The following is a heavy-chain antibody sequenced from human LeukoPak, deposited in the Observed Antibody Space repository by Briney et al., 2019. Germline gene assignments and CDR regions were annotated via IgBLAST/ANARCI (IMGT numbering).Heavy chain of an antibody. CDR3: AKDWHYYGHDFDL. Sequence: GGSLRLSCAASGFTFDDYAMHWVRQAPGKGLEWVSLISGDGGTTYYTDSMKGRFTISRDNSKNSLYLQMNSLRTEDTALYYCAKDWHYYGHDFDLWGRGTLVTVSS. D-gene: IGHD4-17*01. V-gene: IGHV3-43*02. J-gene: IGHJ2*01. CDR1: GFTFDDYA. CDR2: ISGDGGTT.